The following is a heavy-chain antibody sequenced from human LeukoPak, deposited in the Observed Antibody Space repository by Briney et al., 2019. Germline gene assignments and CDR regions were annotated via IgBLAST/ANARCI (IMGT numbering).Heavy chain of an antibody. V-gene: IGHV3-66*01. CDR1: EFTVNNYY. D-gene: IGHD1-26*01. CDR3: ARGRQNSGSYSDAFDI. J-gene: IGHJ3*02. Sequence: QSGGSLRLSCAASEFTVNNYYMSWVRQAPGKGLEWVSVIYSGGSTNYADSVKGRFTISRDNSKNTLYLQMNSLRAEDTAVYYCARGRQNSGSYSDAFDIWGQGTVVTVSS. CDR2: IYSGGST.